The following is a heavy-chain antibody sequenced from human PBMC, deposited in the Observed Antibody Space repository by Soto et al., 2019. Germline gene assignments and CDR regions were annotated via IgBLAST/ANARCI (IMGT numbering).Heavy chain of an antibody. Sequence: GESLKISCKGSGYSFTSNWISWVRQMPGKGLEWMGRIDPSDSYTNYSPSFQGHVTISADTSTSTTYLQWSSLKASDTAFYYCARQENISPNYYCMDVWGQGTTVTVSS. CDR3: ARQENISPNYYCMDV. V-gene: IGHV5-10-1*01. J-gene: IGHJ6*02. D-gene: IGHD3-3*02. CDR1: GYSFTSNW. CDR2: IDPSDSYT.